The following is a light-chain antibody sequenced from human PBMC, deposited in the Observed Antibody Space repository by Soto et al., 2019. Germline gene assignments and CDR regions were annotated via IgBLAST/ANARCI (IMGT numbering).Light chain of an antibody. CDR3: QQYNNWRLT. Sequence: DIVLTQSPDTLSVSPGERATLSGRASQWISRILAWYQQKSGQPPRLLIYDAATRATGLPARFSGSGSGTEFTLTISSLQSEDFAVYYCQQYNNWRLTVSGGTKVDIK. CDR1: QWISRI. CDR2: DAA. V-gene: IGKV3D-15*01. J-gene: IGKJ4*01.